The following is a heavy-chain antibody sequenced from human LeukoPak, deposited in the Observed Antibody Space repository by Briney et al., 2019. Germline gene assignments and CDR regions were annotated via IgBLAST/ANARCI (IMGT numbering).Heavy chain of an antibody. D-gene: IGHD3-16*01. CDR3: AKASTGKLTGYFQH. CDR2: VSASGDST. J-gene: IGHJ1*01. V-gene: IGHV3-23*01. CDR1: GFTFSSYV. Sequence: QPGGSLRLSCAASGFTFSSYVMSWVRQAPGKGLEWVSGVSASGDSTHYADSVKGRFTISRDNAKNSLYLQMNSLRAEDTALYYCAKASTGKLTGYFQHWGQGTLVTVSS.